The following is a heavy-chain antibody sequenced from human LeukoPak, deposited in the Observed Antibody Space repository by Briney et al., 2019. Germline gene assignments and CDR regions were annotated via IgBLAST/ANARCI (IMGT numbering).Heavy chain of an antibody. V-gene: IGHV4-59*08. D-gene: IGHD2-2*03. CDR1: GGSISSYY. J-gene: IGHJ4*02. CDR3: ARHSRLDKSSLSWADY. Sequence: PSETLSLTCTVSGGSISSYYWSWIRQPPGKGLEWIGYIYYSGSANYNPSLKSRVTISVDTSKNQFSLKLSSVTAADTAVYYCARHSRLDKSSLSWADYWGQGTLVTVSS. CDR2: IYYSGSA.